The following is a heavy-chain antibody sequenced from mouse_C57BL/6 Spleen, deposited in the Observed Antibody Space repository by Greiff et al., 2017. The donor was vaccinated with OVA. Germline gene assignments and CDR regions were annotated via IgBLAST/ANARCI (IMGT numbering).Heavy chain of an antibody. D-gene: IGHD2-4*01. Sequence: VQLQQSGPELVKPGASVKISCKASGYAFSSSWMNWVKQRPGKGLEWIGRIYPGDGDTNYNGKFKGKATLTADKSSSTAYMQLSSLTSEDSAVYFCAKPYYDYLYYFDYWGQGTTLTVSS. CDR3: AKPYYDYLYYFDY. CDR1: GYAFSSSW. J-gene: IGHJ2*01. CDR2: IYPGDGDT. V-gene: IGHV1-82*01.